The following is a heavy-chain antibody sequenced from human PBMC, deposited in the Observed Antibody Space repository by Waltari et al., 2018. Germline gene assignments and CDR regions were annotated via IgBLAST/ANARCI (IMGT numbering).Heavy chain of an antibody. CDR1: GGSFSGYY. V-gene: IGHV4-34*01. D-gene: IGHD2-15*01. CDR2: INHSGST. CDR3: ARSRGPPLGGYYYYMDV. J-gene: IGHJ6*03. Sequence: QVQLQQWGAGLLKPSETLSLTCAVYGGSFSGYYWSWIRQPPGKGLEWIGEINHSGSTNYNPSLKSRVTISVDTSKNQFSLKLSSVTAADTAVYYCARSRGPPLGGYYYYMDVWGKGTTVTVSS.